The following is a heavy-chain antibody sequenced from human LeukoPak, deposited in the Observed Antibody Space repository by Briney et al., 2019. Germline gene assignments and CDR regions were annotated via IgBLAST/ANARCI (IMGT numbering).Heavy chain of an antibody. V-gene: IGHV3-7*01. CDR1: GFTFSTYW. CDR2: IKPDGSEG. J-gene: IGHJ4*02. D-gene: IGHD2-8*01. CDR3: ARAGVTWGYDY. Sequence: GGSLRLSCTASGFTFSTYWMSWVRQAPGKGLEWVANIKPDGSEGYYVDSVKGRFTISRDNAKTSLYLQMNSLRAEDTAVYYCARAGVTWGYDYWGQGTLVTVSS.